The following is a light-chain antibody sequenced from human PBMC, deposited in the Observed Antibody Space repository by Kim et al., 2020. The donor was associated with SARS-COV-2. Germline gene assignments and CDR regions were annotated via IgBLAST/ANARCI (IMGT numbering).Light chain of an antibody. V-gene: IGLV2-14*03. CDR1: SSDVGSDNY. CDR2: DVT. CDR3: SSYTSSSTWV. J-gene: IGLJ3*02. Sequence: GHSITISRSGTSSDVGSDNYVSWYQQHPGKAPKLMIYDVTNRPSGVSIRFSGSKSGNTASLTISGLQAEDEADYYCSSYTSSSTWVFGGGTQLTVL.